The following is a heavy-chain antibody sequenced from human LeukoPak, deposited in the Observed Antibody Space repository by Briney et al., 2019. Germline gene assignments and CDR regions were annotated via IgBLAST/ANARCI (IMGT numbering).Heavy chain of an antibody. V-gene: IGHV3-30-3*01. Sequence: GGSLRLSCAASGFTFSSYAMHWVRQAPGKGLEWVAVISYDGSNKYYADSVKGRFTISRDNSKNTLYLQMNSLRAEDTAVYYCAKAHKSATTASHFDYWGQGTLVTVSS. CDR3: AKAHKSATTASHFDY. CDR2: ISYDGSNK. CDR1: GFTFSSYA. D-gene: IGHD4-11*01. J-gene: IGHJ4*02.